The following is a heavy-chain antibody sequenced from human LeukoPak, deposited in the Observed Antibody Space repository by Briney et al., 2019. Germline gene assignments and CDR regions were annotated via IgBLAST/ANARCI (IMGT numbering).Heavy chain of an antibody. CDR1: GYTFTGYY. D-gene: IGHD3-10*01. CDR3: ARGHITMVRGVIPSY. V-gene: IGHV1-2*02. Sequence: ASVKVSCKASGYTFTGYYMHWVRQAPGQGLEWMGWINPNSGGTNYAQKFQGRVTMTRDTSISTAYMELSRLRSDGTAVYYCARGHITMVRGVIPSYWGQGTLVTVSS. CDR2: INPNSGGT. J-gene: IGHJ4*02.